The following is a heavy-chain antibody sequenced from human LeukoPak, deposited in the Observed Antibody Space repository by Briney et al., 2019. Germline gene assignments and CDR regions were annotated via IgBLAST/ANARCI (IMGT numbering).Heavy chain of an antibody. D-gene: IGHD2-15*01. J-gene: IGHJ5*02. CDR2: MYISGST. V-gene: IGHV4-4*07. Sequence: MSSETLSLTCTVSGGSMSSYYWSWIRQPAGKGLEWIGRMYISGSTNYNPSLKSRVTMSVDTSKNQFSLKLSSVTAADTAVYYCAKGYCSGGSCYSGRIFWFDPWGQGTLVTVSS. CDR3: AKGYCSGGSCYSGRIFWFDP. CDR1: GGSMSSYY.